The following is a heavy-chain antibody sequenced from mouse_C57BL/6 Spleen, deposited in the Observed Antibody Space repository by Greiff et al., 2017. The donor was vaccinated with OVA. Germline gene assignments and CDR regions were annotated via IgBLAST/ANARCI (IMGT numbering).Heavy chain of an antibody. Sequence: VKLQQSGPGLVQHSQSLSITCTVSGFSLTSYGVHWVRQSPGKGLEWLGVIWRGGSTDYNAAFISRLSISKDNSKSQVFFKMNSLQADDTAIYYCARRDLDYWGQGTTLTVSS. J-gene: IGHJ2*01. V-gene: IGHV2-2*01. CDR2: IWRGGST. CDR1: GFSLTSYG. CDR3: ARRDLDY.